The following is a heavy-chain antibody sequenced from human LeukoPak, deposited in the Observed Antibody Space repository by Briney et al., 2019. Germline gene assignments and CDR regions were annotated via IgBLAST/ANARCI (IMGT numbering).Heavy chain of an antibody. V-gene: IGHV3-30*02. CDR3: FADIVVVVAATNWFDP. CDR1: GFTFSSYG. CDR2: IRYDGSNK. Sequence: QAGGSLRLSCAASGFTFSSYGMHWVRQAPGKGLEWVAFIRYDGSNKYYADSVKGRFTISRDNSKNTLYLQMNSLRAEDTAVYYCFADIVVVVAATNWFDPWGQGTLVTVSS. J-gene: IGHJ5*02. D-gene: IGHD2-15*01.